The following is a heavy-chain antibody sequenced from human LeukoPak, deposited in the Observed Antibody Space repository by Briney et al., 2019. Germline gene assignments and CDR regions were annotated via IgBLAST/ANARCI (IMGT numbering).Heavy chain of an antibody. CDR2: IYSGGDT. CDR1: GVTVSNNF. V-gene: IGHV3-66*01. CDR3: ARDPPAVAINTYG. D-gene: IGHD5-24*01. Sequence: PGGSLSLSCAASGVTVSNNFMLWVRQAPGKGLEWVSLIYSGGDTHYADSVKGRFTISRDNSKNTLYLQMNNLRAEDTAVYYCARDPPAVAINTYGWGQGTLVTVSS. J-gene: IGHJ4*02.